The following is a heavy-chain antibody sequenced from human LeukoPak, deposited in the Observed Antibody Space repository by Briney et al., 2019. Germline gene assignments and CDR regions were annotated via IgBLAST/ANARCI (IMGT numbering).Heavy chain of an antibody. CDR3: AKEGRYNWNYGFDY. Sequence: PGRSLRLSCAASGFTFSSYGMHWVRQAPGKGLEWVAVIWYDGSNKYYADSVKGRFTISRDNSKNTLYLQMNSLRAEDTAVYYCAKEGRYNWNYGFDYWGQGTLVTVSS. V-gene: IGHV3-33*06. CDR1: GFTFSSYG. J-gene: IGHJ4*02. CDR2: IWYDGSNK. D-gene: IGHD1-7*01.